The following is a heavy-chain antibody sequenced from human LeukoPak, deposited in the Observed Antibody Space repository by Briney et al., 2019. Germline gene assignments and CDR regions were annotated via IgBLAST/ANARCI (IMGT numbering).Heavy chain of an antibody. CDR3: ARASLVLMVYGATDYFDY. V-gene: IGHV1-18*01. Sequence: GASVKVSCKASGYTFTSYGISWVRQAPGQGLEWMGWISAYNGNTNFAQKLQGRVTMTTDTSTSTAYMELRSLRSDDTAVYYCARASLVLMVYGATDYFDYWGQGTLVTVSS. D-gene: IGHD2-8*01. CDR1: GYTFTSYG. J-gene: IGHJ4*02. CDR2: ISAYNGNT.